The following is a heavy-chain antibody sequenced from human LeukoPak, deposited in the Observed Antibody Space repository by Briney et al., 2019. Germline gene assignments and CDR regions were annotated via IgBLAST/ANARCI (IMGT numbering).Heavy chain of an antibody. J-gene: IGHJ4*02. CDR2: IRYDGSNK. D-gene: IGHD3-9*01. CDR1: GFTFSSYG. CDR3: AKGIGHYDILTGY. V-gene: IGHV3-30*02. Sequence: GGSLRLSCAASGFTFSSYGMHWVRQAPGKGLEWVAFIRYDGSNKYYADSVKGRFTISRDNSKNTLYLQMNSLRAEDTAVYYCAKGIGHYDILTGYWGQGTLVTVSS.